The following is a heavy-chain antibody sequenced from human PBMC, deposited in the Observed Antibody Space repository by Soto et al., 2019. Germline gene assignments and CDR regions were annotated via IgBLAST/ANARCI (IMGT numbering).Heavy chain of an antibody. J-gene: IGHJ3*02. CDR2: ISSSSSYI. D-gene: IGHD4-17*01. Sequence: EVQLVESGGGLVKPGGSLRLSCAASGFTFSSYSMNWVRQAPGKGLEWVSSISSSSSYIYYADSVKGRFTISRDNAKNSLYLQMNXLXXXDTAVXXCARDXXTTVTTDVAFDIWGQGTMVTVSS. CDR3: ARDXXTTVTTDVAFDI. V-gene: IGHV3-21*01. CDR1: GFTFSSYS.